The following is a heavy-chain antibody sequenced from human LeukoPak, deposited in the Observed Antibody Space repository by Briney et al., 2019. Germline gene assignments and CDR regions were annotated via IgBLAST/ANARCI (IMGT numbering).Heavy chain of an antibody. Sequence: GGSLRLSCAGSGFPFSSHGMNWVRQAPGKGLEWVSGISPGGGPTYYADSVRGRFTISRDDSKNTLYLQMNSLRAEDTAVYYCSRGMSYYDSSGYYHDAFDIWGQGTMVTVSS. CDR3: SRGMSYYDSSGYYHDAFDI. V-gene: IGHV3-23*01. CDR1: GFPFSSHG. CDR2: ISPGGGPT. D-gene: IGHD3-22*01. J-gene: IGHJ3*02.